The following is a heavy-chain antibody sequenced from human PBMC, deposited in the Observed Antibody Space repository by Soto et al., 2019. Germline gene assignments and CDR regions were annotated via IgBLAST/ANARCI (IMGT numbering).Heavy chain of an antibody. J-gene: IGHJ6*02. CDR2: VRSKAYGGTT. V-gene: IGHV3-49*03. CDR1: GFTFGDYA. D-gene: IGHD1-1*01. Sequence: GGSLRLSCTTSGFTFGDYAMSWFRQAPGKGLEWVGVVRSKAYGGTTDYAASVKGRFDISRDDSKSIAYLQMNSVTTEDTAVYFCARYTYTSRYSYYGMDVWGHGSTATVSS. CDR3: ARYTYTSRYSYYGMDV.